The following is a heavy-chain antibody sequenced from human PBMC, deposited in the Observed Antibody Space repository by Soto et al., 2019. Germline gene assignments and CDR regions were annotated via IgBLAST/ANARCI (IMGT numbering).Heavy chain of an antibody. V-gene: IGHV1-69*13. J-gene: IGHJ6*02. CDR2: IIPIFGTA. Sequence: ASVKVSCKASGGTFSSYAISWVRQAPGQGLEWMGGIIPIFGTANYAQKFQGRVTITADESTSTAYMELSSLRSEDTAVYYCARDGMDTDMVYYYYGMDVWGQGTTVTVSS. CDR3: ARDGMDTDMVYYYYGMDV. D-gene: IGHD5-18*01. CDR1: GGTFSSYA.